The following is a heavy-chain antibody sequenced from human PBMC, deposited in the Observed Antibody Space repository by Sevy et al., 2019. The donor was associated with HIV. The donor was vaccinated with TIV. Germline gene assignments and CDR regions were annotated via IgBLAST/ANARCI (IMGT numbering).Heavy chain of an antibody. D-gene: IGHD3-22*01. J-gene: IGHJ2*01. V-gene: IGHV3-74*01. CDR1: GFTFSSYW. CDR3: ARDSSGYLGAYWYIDV. Sequence: GGSLRLSCAASGFTFSSYWMHWVRQAPGKGLVWVSRINSDGSSTSYADSAKGRFTISGDNAKNTLYLQMNSLRAEDTAVYYCARDSSGYLGAYWYIDVLCRGTLVTVSS. CDR2: INSDGSST.